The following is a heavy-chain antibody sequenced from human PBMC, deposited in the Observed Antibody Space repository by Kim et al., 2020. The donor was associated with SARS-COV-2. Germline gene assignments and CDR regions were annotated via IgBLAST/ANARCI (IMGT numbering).Heavy chain of an antibody. CDR2: ISRDVTYT. Sequence: GGSLRLSCAGSGITFSSFSLTWVRRALGRGLEWVSSISRDVTYTYYADSVKGRFTISRDNAKKSLFLQMNSLRAEDTAVYYCAAGARGSLDRGSDYWGQGTLVTVSA. J-gene: IGHJ4*02. V-gene: IGHV3-21*01. CDR1: GITFSSFS. CDR3: AAGARGSLDRGSDY. D-gene: IGHD1-26*01.